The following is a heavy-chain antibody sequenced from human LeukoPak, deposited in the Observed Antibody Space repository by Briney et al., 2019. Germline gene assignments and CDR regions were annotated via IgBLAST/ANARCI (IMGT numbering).Heavy chain of an antibody. CDR1: GFSFSSYW. J-gene: IGHJ4*02. CDR2: IKTDGSST. Sequence: GETLRLSCAVSGFSFSSYWKHWVRQPPGKGLVWVWRIKTDGSSTSYADSVKGRFTISRDTAKNTLYLQMNSLRAEDTAVYYCARITVTTPPDYWGQGTLVTVSS. V-gene: IGHV3-74*01. CDR3: ARITVTTPPDY. D-gene: IGHD4-17*01.